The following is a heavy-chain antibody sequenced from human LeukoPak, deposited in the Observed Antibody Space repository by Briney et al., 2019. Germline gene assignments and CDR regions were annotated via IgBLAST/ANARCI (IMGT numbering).Heavy chain of an antibody. CDR3: ASAIQLWLLVGYYGMDV. CDR1: GYTFTGYY. D-gene: IGHD5-18*01. Sequence: ASVKVSCKASGYTFTGYYMHWVRQAPGQGLEWMGWINPNSGGTNYAQKFQGRVTMTRDTSISTAYMELSRLRSDDTAVYYCASAIQLWLLVGYYGMDVWGQGTTATVSS. CDR2: INPNSGGT. J-gene: IGHJ6*02. V-gene: IGHV1-2*02.